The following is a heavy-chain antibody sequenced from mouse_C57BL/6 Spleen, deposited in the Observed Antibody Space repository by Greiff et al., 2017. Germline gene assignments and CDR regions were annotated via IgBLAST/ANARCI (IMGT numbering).Heavy chain of an antibody. V-gene: IGHV14-1*01. CDR3: TRGYGSSYAMDY. CDR1: GFYIKDYY. CDR2: LDPEDGDT. D-gene: IGHD1-1*01. Sequence: EVQLQESGAELVRPGASVKLSCTASGFYIKDYYMHWVKQRPEQGLEWIGRLDPEDGDTESAPKFQGKATLTADTSSNTAYLQLSSLTAEDTAVYYWTRGYGSSYAMDYWGQGTSVTVSS. J-gene: IGHJ4*01.